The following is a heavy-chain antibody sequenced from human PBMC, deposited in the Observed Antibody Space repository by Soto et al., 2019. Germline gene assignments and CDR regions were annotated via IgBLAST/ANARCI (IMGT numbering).Heavy chain of an antibody. V-gene: IGHV3-23*01. CDR2: VGDTGTLI. J-gene: IGHJ5*01. CDR3: AMSTISLTGSFGS. CDR1: GFTFSSCA. Sequence: GSLRLSCAASGFTFSSCAMSWVRQAPGKGLEWVSTVGDTGTLIYYADSVKGRFTISRDNSQNTLYLQMSSLRVEDTALYYCAMSTISLTGSFGSWGQGTQVTVSS. D-gene: IGHD2-21*01.